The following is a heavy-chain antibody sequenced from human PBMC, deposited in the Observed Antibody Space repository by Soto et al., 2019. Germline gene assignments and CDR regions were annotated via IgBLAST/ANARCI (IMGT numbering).Heavy chain of an antibody. D-gene: IGHD5-18*01. CDR1: GYTFTGYY. CDR2: INPNSGGT. V-gene: IGHV1-2*02. CDR3: ARDREYSYGYAY. Sequence: ASVKVSCKASGYTFTGYYIHWVRQAPGQGLEWMGWINPNSGGTNYAQKFQGRVTMTRDTSISTVYMELSRMRSHDTALYYCARDREYSYGYAYWGQGTLVTVSS. J-gene: IGHJ4*02.